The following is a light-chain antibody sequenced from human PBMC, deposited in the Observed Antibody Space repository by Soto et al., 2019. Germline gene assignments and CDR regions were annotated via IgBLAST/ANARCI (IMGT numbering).Light chain of an antibody. CDR2: DAS. Sequence: DIQMTQSPSTLSASVGDKVTITCRASQSISSWLAWYQQKPVKAPKLLIYDASSLESGVPSRFSGSVSGTEFTLTISSLQPDDFATYYCQQYNSYWTFGQGTKVDIK. V-gene: IGKV1-5*01. J-gene: IGKJ1*01. CDR3: QQYNSYWT. CDR1: QSISSW.